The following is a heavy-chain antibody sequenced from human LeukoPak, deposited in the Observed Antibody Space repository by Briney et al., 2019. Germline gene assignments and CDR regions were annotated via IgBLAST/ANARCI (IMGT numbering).Heavy chain of an antibody. Sequence: SVKVSCKASGGTFGSYAISWVRQAPGQGLEWMGGIIPIFGTANYAQKFQGRVTITADKSTSTAYMELSSLRSEDTAVYYCARVYGGKSYFDYWGQGTLVTVSS. CDR1: GGTFGSYA. CDR2: IIPIFGTA. J-gene: IGHJ4*02. CDR3: ARVYGGKSYFDY. V-gene: IGHV1-69*06. D-gene: IGHD4-23*01.